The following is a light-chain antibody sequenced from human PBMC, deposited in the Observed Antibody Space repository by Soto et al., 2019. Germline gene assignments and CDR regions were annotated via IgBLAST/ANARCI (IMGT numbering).Light chain of an antibody. V-gene: IGKV1-39*01. CDR2: GAS. J-gene: IGKJ4*01. Sequence: DIQITQSPSSLSAYVGERVAITFASSQSINVYLHWYQQKPGKPPNLLIYGASSLQSGVPSRFSGGGSGTDFTLTISSLQTEDVGTYSCKQTDSTPKTFGGGTKVDIK. CDR3: KQTDSTPKT. CDR1: QSINVY.